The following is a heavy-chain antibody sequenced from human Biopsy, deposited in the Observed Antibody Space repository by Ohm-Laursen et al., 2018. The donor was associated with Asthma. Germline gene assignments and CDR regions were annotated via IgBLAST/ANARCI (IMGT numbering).Heavy chain of an antibody. CDR2: HDPEEGGT. V-gene: IGHV1-24*01. Sequence: ASVNDSGQISGYSLTDLSMHWVRQAPGQGLEWMGGHDPEEGGTVNARRFQGRVTMTDDTSTDTAYMELSSLSSDDTAVYYCASDFPKDYVRYNFQFWGQGTLVTVSS. J-gene: IGHJ4*02. CDR3: ASDFPKDYVRYNFQF. D-gene: IGHD4-17*01. CDR1: GYSLTDLS.